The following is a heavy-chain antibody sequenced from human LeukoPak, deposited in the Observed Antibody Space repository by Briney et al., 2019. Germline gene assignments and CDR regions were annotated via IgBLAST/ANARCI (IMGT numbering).Heavy chain of an antibody. D-gene: IGHD6-6*01. Sequence: SETLSLTCAVYGGSFSGYYWSWIRQPPGKGLECIGEINHSGSTNYNPSLKSRVTISVDTSKNQFSLKLSSVTAADTAVYYCARVRPIAGRRGGLDYWGQGTLVTVCS. J-gene: IGHJ4*02. CDR2: INHSGST. CDR3: ARVRPIAGRRGGLDY. V-gene: IGHV4-34*01. CDR1: GGSFSGYY.